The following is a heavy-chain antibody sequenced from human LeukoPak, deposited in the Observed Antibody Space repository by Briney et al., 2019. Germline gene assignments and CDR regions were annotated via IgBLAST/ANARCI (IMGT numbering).Heavy chain of an antibody. D-gene: IGHD6-19*01. CDR3: ARGSGWYVVDY. J-gene: IGHJ4*02. CDR1: GFTFSSYA. V-gene: IGHV3-30*03. Sequence: PGGSLRLSCAASGFTFSSYAMHWVRQAPGRGLEWVALISYDGGNKFYADSVEGRFTISRDNSKNTLYLQMNSLRAEATAVYYCARGSGWYVVDYWGQGTLVTVSS. CDR2: ISYDGGNK.